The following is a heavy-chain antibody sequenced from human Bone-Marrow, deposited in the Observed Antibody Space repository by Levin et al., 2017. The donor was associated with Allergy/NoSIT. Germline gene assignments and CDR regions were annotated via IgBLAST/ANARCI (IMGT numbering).Heavy chain of an antibody. CDR2: MYSTGTT. V-gene: IGHV3-66*01. Sequence: GESLRLSCAASGFTVSSHYMAWVRQVPGKGLEWVSVMYSTGTTYYADSVKGRFTISRDSSKNTLYLQMNSLRAEDTAVYYCSSAPGFTDYWGQGTLVTVSS. CDR3: SSAPGFTDY. J-gene: IGHJ4*02. CDR1: GFTVSSHY.